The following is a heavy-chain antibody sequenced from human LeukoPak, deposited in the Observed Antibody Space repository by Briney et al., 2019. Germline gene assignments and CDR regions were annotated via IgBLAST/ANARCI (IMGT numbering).Heavy chain of an antibody. CDR1: GGSISSSNW. CDR3: ARGLQYYYDSSGYYFDPYYFDY. V-gene: IGHV4-4*02. J-gene: IGHJ4*02. D-gene: IGHD3-22*01. Sequence: SETLSLTCAVSGGSISSSNWWSWVRQPPGKGLEWIGYIYYSGSTYYNPSLKSRVTISVDTSKNQFSLKLSSVTAADTAVYYCARGLQYYYDSSGYYFDPYYFDYWGQGTLVTVSS. CDR2: IYYSGST.